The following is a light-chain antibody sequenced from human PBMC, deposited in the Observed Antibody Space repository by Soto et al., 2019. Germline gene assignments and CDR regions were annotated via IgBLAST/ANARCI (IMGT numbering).Light chain of an antibody. CDR3: LQDFNYPLT. Sequence: ETALTQSPGTLSLSPGERATLSCRASQSVSGSRLAWYHQEPGQAPRLLIYGAFNRVTGIPSRFSGSGSGTDFTLTISSLQPEDFATYYCLQDFNYPLTFGGGTKVDI. CDR2: GAF. CDR1: QSVSGSR. V-gene: IGKV3-20*02. J-gene: IGKJ4*01.